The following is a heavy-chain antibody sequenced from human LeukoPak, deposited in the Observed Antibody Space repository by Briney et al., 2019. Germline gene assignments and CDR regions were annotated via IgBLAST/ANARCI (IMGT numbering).Heavy chain of an antibody. V-gene: IGHV3-20*04. J-gene: IGHJ4*02. CDR2: INWSGSRT. D-gene: IGHD1-26*01. CDR3: ASAVGAGYYFDY. CDR1: GFTFDDYG. Sequence: GGSLRLSCAASGFTFDDYGMSWVRQAPGKGLEWVSGINWSGSRTGYADSVKGRFTISRDNAKNSLYLQMNSLRAEDSAFYYCASAVGAGYYFDYWGQGTLVTVPS.